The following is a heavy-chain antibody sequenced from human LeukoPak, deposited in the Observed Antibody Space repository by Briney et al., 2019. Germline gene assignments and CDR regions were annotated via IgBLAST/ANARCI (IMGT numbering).Heavy chain of an antibody. D-gene: IGHD3-22*01. CDR1: GFNFGNYG. Sequence: GSLRLSCAASGFNFGNYGMNWVRQAPGKGLEWVSYISSSGSTIYYADSVKGRFTISRDNAKNSLYLQMNSLRAEDTAVYYCARVKYDSSGYYFLSISFDYWGQGTLVTVSS. V-gene: IGHV3-48*04. CDR2: ISSSGSTI. CDR3: ARVKYDSSGYYFLSISFDY. J-gene: IGHJ4*02.